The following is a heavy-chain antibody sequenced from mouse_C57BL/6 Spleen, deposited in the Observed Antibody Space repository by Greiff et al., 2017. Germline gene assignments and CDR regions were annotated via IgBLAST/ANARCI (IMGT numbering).Heavy chain of an antibody. CDR3: ASGRYYYGSSDDYAMDY. CDR1: GYSFTDYN. Sequence: VQLQQSGPELVKPGASVKISCKASGYSFTDYNMNWVKQSNGKSLEWIGVINPNYGTTSYNQKFKGKATLTVDQSSSTAYMQLNSLTSEDSAVYYCASGRYYYGSSDDYAMDYWGQGTSVTVSS. V-gene: IGHV1-39*01. D-gene: IGHD1-1*01. CDR2: INPNYGTT. J-gene: IGHJ4*01.